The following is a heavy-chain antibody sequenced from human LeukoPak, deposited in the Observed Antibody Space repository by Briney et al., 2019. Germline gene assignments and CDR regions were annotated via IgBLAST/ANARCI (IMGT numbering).Heavy chain of an antibody. J-gene: IGHJ3*02. D-gene: IGHD2-21*02. V-gene: IGHV3-7*01. Sequence: GGYLRLSCAASGFTCSSYWMSWVRQAPGKGLEWVANIKQDGSEKYYVDSVKGRFTISRDKAKNSLYLQMNSLRAEDTAVYYCARDAGGGDLLDAFDIWGQGTMVTVSS. CDR2: IKQDGSEK. CDR1: GFTCSSYW. CDR3: ARDAGGGDLLDAFDI.